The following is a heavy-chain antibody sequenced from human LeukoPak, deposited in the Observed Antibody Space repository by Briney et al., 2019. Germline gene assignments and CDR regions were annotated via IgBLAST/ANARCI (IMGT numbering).Heavy chain of an antibody. CDR3: ARRHSSGWFFDY. V-gene: IGHV3-53*01. CDR2: IYRGGNT. CDR1: GFTVSSNY. J-gene: IGHJ4*02. D-gene: IGHD6-19*01. Sequence: PGGSLRLSCAASGFTVSSNYMSWVRQAPGKGLEWVSVIYRGGNTYYTDSVKGRFTISRDNSKNTLYLQMNTLRAEDTAVYYCARRHSSGWFFDYWGQGTLVTVSS.